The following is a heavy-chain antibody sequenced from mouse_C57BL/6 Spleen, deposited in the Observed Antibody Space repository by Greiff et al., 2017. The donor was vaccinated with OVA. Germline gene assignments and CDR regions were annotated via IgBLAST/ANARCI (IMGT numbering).Heavy chain of an antibody. J-gene: IGHJ1*03. CDR2: IYPGDGDT. CDR1: GYAFSSSW. D-gene: IGHD2-10*01. CDR3: ARSACYGHNFDV. V-gene: IGHV1-82*01. Sequence: VQLQQSGPELVKPGASVKISCKASGYAFSSSWMNWVKQRPGKGLEWIGRIYPGDGDTNYNGKLTGTATLTADKTSSTAYMQLSSLTSEDSAVYFWARSACYGHNFDVWGTGATVTVAS.